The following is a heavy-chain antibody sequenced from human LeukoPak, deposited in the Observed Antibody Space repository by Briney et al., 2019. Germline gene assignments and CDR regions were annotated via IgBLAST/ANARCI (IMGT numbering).Heavy chain of an antibody. V-gene: IGHV4-59*01. Sequence: SETLSLTCTVSGGSISSYYWSWIRQPSGKGLEWIGYIYYSGSTNYNPSLKSRVTISVDTSKNQFSLKLSSVTAADTAVYYCAREYSSSWYGGDYFDYWGQGTLVTVSS. CDR3: AREYSSSWYGGDYFDY. CDR2: IYYSGST. J-gene: IGHJ4*02. CDR1: GGSISSYY. D-gene: IGHD6-13*01.